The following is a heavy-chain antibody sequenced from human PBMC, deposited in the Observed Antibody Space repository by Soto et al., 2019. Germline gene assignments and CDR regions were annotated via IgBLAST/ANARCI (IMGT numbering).Heavy chain of an antibody. V-gene: IGHV4-59*01. D-gene: IGHD3-16*02. CDR1: GGSIGNYY. Sequence: SETLSLTCTVSGGSIGNYYWSWIRQPPGKGLEWIGYIYYSGSTNYNPSLKSRVTISVDTSKNQFSLKLSSVTAADTAVYYCASSPYDYIWGSYLDYFDYWGQGTLVTVSS. CDR2: IYYSGST. CDR3: ASSPYDYIWGSYLDYFDY. J-gene: IGHJ4*02.